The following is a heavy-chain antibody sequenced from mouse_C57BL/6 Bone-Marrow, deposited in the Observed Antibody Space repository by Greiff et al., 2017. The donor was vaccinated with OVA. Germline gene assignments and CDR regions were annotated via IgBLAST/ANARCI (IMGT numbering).Heavy chain of an antibody. Sequence: QVQLQQSGAELVKPGASVKLSCKASGYTFTSYWMQWVKQRPGQGLEWIGEIDPSDSYTNYNQKFKGKATLTVDTSSRPAYMQLSNLTSEDSAVYYCARGGCYDYSYWYFDVWGTGTTVTVSS. J-gene: IGHJ1*03. CDR1: GYTFTSYW. CDR2: IDPSDSYT. V-gene: IGHV1-50*01. CDR3: ARGGCYDYSYWYFDV. D-gene: IGHD2-4*01.